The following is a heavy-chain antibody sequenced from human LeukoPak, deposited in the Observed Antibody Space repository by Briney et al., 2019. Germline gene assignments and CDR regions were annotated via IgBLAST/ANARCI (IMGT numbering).Heavy chain of an antibody. J-gene: IGHJ3*02. CDR1: GFTFSDYY. D-gene: IGHD6-19*01. Sequence: GGSLRLSCAASGFTFSDYYMSWIRQAPGKGLEWVPYISSSGSTIYYADSVKGRFTISRDNAKNSLYLQMNSLRAEDTAVYYCAHTGAVAVDDAFDIWGQGTMVTVSS. CDR3: AHTGAVAVDDAFDI. CDR2: ISSSGSTI. V-gene: IGHV3-11*01.